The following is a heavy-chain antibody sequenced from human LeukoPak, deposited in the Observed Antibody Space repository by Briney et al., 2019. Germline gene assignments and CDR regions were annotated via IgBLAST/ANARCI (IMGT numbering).Heavy chain of an antibody. D-gene: IGHD3-10*01. CDR2: VTGNAANT. CDR3: TKRYVNSNYWQSLGE. V-gene: IGHV3-23*01. CDR1: GFTFSSYA. Sequence: GGSLRLSCAASGFTFSSYAMSWVRQAPGKGLEGVSGVTGNAANTYYAASVKGRFAISRDNSKNTVYLQMNSLRVEDTAIYYCTKRYVNSNYWQSLGEWGQGTLVTVSS. J-gene: IGHJ1*01.